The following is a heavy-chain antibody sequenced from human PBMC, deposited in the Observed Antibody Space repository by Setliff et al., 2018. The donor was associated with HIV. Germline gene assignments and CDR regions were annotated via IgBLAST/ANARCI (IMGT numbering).Heavy chain of an antibody. V-gene: IGHV1-2*06. CDR3: ARDRSHEFDY. CDR1: GYTFTDSY. Sequence: ASVKVSCKASGYTFTDSYIHWVRQAPGQGLEWMGRINPKNGGTNFSQKFRGRVTMTTTASIRTAYMEMTSLRSDDTAVYFCARDRSHEFDYWGQGTLVTVSS. J-gene: IGHJ4*02. CDR2: INPKNGGT.